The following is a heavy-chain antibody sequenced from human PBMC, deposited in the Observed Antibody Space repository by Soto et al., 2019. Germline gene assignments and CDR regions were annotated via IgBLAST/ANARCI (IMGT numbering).Heavy chain of an antibody. CDR3: ALGGYDSHFDY. CDR1: GGSISSYY. CDR2: IYYSGST. Sequence: PSETLSFTCTVSGGSISSYYWSWIRQPPGKGLEWIGYIYYSGSTNYNPSLKSRVTISVDTSKNQFSLKLSSVTAADTAVYYCALGGYDSHFDYWGQGTLVTVSS. D-gene: IGHD5-12*01. J-gene: IGHJ4*02. V-gene: IGHV4-59*01.